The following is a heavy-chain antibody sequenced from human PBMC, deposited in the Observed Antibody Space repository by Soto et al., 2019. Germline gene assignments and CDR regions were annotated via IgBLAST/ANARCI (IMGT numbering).Heavy chain of an antibody. CDR2: ISYDGSNK. CDR3: AIPSLTF. J-gene: IGHJ4*02. D-gene: IGHD3-16*01. CDR1: GFTFSSYG. Sequence: GGSLRLSCAASGFTFSSYGVHWVRQAPGKGLEWVALISYDGSNKYYADSVKGRFTISGDNSKNTVYLQMNSLRGEDTAVYYCAIPSLTFGGQGTLVTSPQ. V-gene: IGHV3-30*03.